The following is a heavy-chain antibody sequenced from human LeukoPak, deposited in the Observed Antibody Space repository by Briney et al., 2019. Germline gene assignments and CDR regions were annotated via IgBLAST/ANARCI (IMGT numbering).Heavy chain of an antibody. CDR3: ARPYYVAANYYFDY. D-gene: IGHD1-26*01. J-gene: IGHJ4*02. CDR1: GFTFSSNW. Sequence: GRSLRLSCAAAGFTFSSNWMHWVRHAAGKGLVWVSRLNSDGSDTRYADSVKGRFTISRDNAKNSLYLQMNSLRAEDTAVYYCARPYYVAANYYFDYWGQGTLVTVSS. CDR2: LNSDGSDT. V-gene: IGHV3-74*01.